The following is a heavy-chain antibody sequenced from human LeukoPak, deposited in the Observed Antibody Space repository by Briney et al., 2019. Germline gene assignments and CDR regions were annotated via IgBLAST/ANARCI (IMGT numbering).Heavy chain of an antibody. Sequence: SETLSLTCAVYGGSFSGYYWSWIRQPPGKGLEWIGEINRSGSTNYNPSLKSRVTISVDTSKNQFSLKLSSVTAADTAVYFCTRDREHGTQDSWGQGTLVTVS. V-gene: IGHV4-34*01. J-gene: IGHJ4*02. CDR3: TRDREHGTQDS. D-gene: IGHD1-26*01. CDR2: INRSGST. CDR1: GGSFSGYY.